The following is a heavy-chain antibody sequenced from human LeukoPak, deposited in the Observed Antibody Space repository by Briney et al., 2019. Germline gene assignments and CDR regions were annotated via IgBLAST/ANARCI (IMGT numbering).Heavy chain of an antibody. CDR2: INAHSGVT. J-gene: IGHJ4*02. V-gene: IGHV1-2*02. D-gene: IGHD2-21*02. CDR3: AREMGVVTATADY. Sequence: ASVKVSCKASGYTFSAYYMHWVRQAPGQGLEWMGWINAHSGVTDYAQKFQGRVTMTRDTSISTAYMELSKLQSDDTAVYCCAREMGVVTATADYWGQGTLVTVSS. CDR1: GYTFSAYY.